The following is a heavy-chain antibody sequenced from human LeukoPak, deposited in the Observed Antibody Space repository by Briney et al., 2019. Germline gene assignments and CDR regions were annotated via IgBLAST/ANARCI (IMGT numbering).Heavy chain of an antibody. CDR1: GFTFSSYD. J-gene: IGHJ4*02. V-gene: IGHV3-13*01. CDR3: ARATAGFDY. CDR2: IGTAGAT. Sequence: GGSLRLSCTASGFTFSSYDMHWVRQTTGKGLEWVSGIGTAGATYYPGSVKGRFTISRENAKNSLYLQMNNLRAGDTAVYYCARATAGFDYWGQGTLVTVSS.